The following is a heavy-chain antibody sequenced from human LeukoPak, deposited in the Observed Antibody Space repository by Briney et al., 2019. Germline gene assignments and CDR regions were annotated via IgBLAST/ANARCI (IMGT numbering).Heavy chain of an antibody. V-gene: IGHV3-9*01. Sequence: PGGSLRLSCAASGFTFDDYAMHWVRQAPGKGLEWVSGISWNSGSIGYADSVKGRFTISRDNAKNSLYLQMNSLRAEDTALYYCAKAVAYDSSGYLDYYYGMDVWGQGTTVTVSS. CDR3: AKAVAYDSSGYLDYYYGMDV. D-gene: IGHD3-22*01. CDR1: GFTFDDYA. CDR2: ISWNSGSI. J-gene: IGHJ6*02.